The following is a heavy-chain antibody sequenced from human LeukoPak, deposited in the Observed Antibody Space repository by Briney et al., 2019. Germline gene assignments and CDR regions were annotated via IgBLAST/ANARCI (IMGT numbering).Heavy chain of an antibody. CDR2: IYYSGNT. CDR1: GGXISGYY. J-gene: IGHJ5*02. CDR3: ARGTYYYDSSNREDWFDP. V-gene: IGHV4-59*01. D-gene: IGHD3-22*01. Sequence: PSETLSLTCNVSGGXISGYYFSWIRQPPGKGLEWIGYIYYSGNTNYNPSLKSRVTISVDTSKNQFSLKLSSVTAADTAVYFCARGTYYYDSSNREDWFDPWGQGTLVTVSS.